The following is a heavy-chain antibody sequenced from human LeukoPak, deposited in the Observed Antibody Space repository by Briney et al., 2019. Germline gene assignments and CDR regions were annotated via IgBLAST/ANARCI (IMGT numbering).Heavy chain of an antibody. CDR1: GFTFSSYW. J-gene: IGHJ4*02. Sequence: GGSLRLSCAASGFTFSSYWMTWVRQAPGKGLEWVANIKEDGSEKYYVDSVKGRFTISRDNAKNSLYLQMNSLRAEDTAVYYCARAISGSYFLYWGQGTLVTVSS. V-gene: IGHV3-7*04. D-gene: IGHD1-26*01. CDR2: IKEDGSEK. CDR3: ARAISGSYFLY.